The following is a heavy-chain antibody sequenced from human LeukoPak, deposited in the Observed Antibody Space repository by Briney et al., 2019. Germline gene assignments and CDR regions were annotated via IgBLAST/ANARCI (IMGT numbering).Heavy chain of an antibody. J-gene: IGHJ1*01. CDR1: GFTFSDYY. CDR3: ARVLGSSWYSYFQH. Sequence: GGSLRLSCAASGFTFSDYYMSWIRQAPGKGLEWVSYISSSGSTIYYADSVKGRFTISRDNAKNSLYLQMNSLRAEDTAVYYCARVLGSSWYSYFQHWGQGTLFTVSS. D-gene: IGHD6-13*01. V-gene: IGHV3-11*01. CDR2: ISSSGSTI.